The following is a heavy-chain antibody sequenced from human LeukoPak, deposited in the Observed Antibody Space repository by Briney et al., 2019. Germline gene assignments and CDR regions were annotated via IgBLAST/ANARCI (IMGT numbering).Heavy chain of an antibody. V-gene: IGHV4-59*01. J-gene: IGHJ4*02. CDR2: IYYSGST. CDR3: ARAGIAVAGSRYYFDY. CDR1: GGSISSYY. Sequence: PSETLSLTCTVSGGSISSYYWSWIRQPPGKGPECIGYIYYSGSTNYNPSLKSRVTISLDTSKNQFSLKPSSVTAADTAVYYCARAGIAVAGSRYYFDYWGQGTLVTVSS. D-gene: IGHD6-19*01.